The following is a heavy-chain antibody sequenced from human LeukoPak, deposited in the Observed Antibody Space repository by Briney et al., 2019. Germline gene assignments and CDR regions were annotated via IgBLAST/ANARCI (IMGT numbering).Heavy chain of an antibody. Sequence: GASVKVSCKASGGTFSSYAISWVRQAPGRGLEWMGRIIPIFGTANYAQKFQGRVTITTDESTSTAYMELSSLRSEDTAVYYCAGERESGYYDSSGYFDYWGQGTLVTVSS. J-gene: IGHJ4*02. D-gene: IGHD3-22*01. CDR3: AGERESGYYDSSGYFDY. CDR2: IIPIFGTA. V-gene: IGHV1-69*05. CDR1: GGTFSSYA.